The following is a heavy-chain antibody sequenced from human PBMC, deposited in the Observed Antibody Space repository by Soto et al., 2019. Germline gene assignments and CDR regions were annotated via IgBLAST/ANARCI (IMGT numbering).Heavy chain of an antibody. V-gene: IGHV1-3*05. J-gene: IGHJ4*02. D-gene: IGHD3-22*01. CDR3: ARGSGPMIEWH. CDR1: GYTCTSYA. CDR2: INAGNGNT. Sequence: QVQLVQSGAEEKKPGASVKVSCKASGYTCTSYAMHWVRQAPGQRLEWMGWINAGNGNTKYSQKFQGRVTITRDTSASTGYMELSSLRSEDTAVYYCARGSGPMIEWHWGQGTLVTVSS.